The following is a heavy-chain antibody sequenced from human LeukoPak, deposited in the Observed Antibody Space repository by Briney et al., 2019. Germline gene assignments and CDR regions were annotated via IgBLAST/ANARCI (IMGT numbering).Heavy chain of an antibody. Sequence: GGSLRLSCAASGFTFSTFGMHWVRQAPGKGLEWVAFIGYDGTNKYYADSVKGRLTVSRDNSRNTLYLQMNSLRVEDTAVYYCARLLGDRAIYDYWGQGTLVTVSS. D-gene: IGHD1-26*01. CDR3: ARLLGDRAIYDY. J-gene: IGHJ4*02. CDR1: GFTFSTFG. CDR2: IGYDGTNK. V-gene: IGHV3-33*01.